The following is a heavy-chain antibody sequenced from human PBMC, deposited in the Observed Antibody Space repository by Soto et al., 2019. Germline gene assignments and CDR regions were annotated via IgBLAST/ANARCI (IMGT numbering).Heavy chain of an antibody. J-gene: IGHJ2*01. CDR2: IYYIGST. V-gene: IGHV4-59*12. CDR3: ARTLRLSTAVRGAFRTLYCYFDL. CDR1: GGSISSYD. Sequence: SETLSLTCTVSGGSISSYDWSWIRQPPGKGLEWIGYIYYIGSTNSNPSLKSRVTISVDTSKSQVSLNLDSVTASDTALYYCARTLRLSTAVRGAFRTLYCYFDLWGRGTLVTVSS. D-gene: IGHD6-6*01.